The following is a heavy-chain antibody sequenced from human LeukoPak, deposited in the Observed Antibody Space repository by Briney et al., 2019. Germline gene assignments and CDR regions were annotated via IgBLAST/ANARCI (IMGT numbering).Heavy chain of an antibody. CDR1: GGSISSYY. CDR2: IYYSGST. D-gene: IGHD2-21*02. V-gene: IGHV4-59*01. CDR3: AHCGGDCYGWYFDL. Sequence: SETLSLTCTVSGGSISSYYWSWIRQPPGKGLEWIGYIYYSGSTNYNPSLKGRVTISVDTSKNQFSLKLRSVTAADTAVYYCAHCGGDCYGWYFDLWGRGTLVTVSS. J-gene: IGHJ2*01.